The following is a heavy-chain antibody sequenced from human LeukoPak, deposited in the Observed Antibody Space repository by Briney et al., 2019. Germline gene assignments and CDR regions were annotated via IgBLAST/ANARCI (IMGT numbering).Heavy chain of an antibody. J-gene: IGHJ4*02. CDR3: ARGRDGYNDYFDY. CDR2: ISSSSSTI. CDR1: GFTFSSYS. D-gene: IGHD5-24*01. V-gene: IGHV3-48*04. Sequence: GGSLRLSCAASGFTFSSYSMNWVRQAPGKGREWVSYISSSSSTIFYADSVKGRFTTSSDNAKNSLYVQINSLTAEDTAVYYCARGRDGYNDYFDYWGQGILVTASS.